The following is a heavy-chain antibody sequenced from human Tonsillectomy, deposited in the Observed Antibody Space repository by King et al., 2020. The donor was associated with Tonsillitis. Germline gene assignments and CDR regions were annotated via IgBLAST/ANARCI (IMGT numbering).Heavy chain of an antibody. Sequence: VQLQQWGAGLLKPSETLSLPCAVYGGSFSGYYWSWIRQPPGKGLEWIGEINHSGSTNYNPSLKSRVTISVDTSKNQFSLKLSSVTAADTAVYYCARGSGWADYWGQGTLVTVSS. J-gene: IGHJ4*02. CDR1: GGSFSGYY. V-gene: IGHV4-34*01. D-gene: IGHD1-26*01. CDR2: INHSGST. CDR3: ARGSGWADY.